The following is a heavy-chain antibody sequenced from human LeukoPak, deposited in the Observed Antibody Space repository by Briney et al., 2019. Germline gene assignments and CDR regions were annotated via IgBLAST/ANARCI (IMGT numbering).Heavy chain of an antibody. CDR2: ISSSSTNI. Sequence: PGGSLRLSCAASGFTFSNYNMNWVRQAPGKGLEWVSYISSSSTNIYYTDSVKGRFTISRDNAKNSLYLQMNSLRAEDTAVYYCARDDTAVAGTELDFWGQGTLVTASS. D-gene: IGHD6-19*01. CDR1: GFTFSNYN. V-gene: IGHV3-21*01. CDR3: ARDDTAVAGTELDF. J-gene: IGHJ4*02.